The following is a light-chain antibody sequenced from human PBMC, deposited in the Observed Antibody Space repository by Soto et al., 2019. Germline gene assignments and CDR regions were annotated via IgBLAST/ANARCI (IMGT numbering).Light chain of an antibody. J-gene: IGLJ3*02. CDR2: GYN. CDR3: ATWDDSLNGWV. CDR1: SSNIGSNT. V-gene: IGLV1-44*01. Sequence: QSVLTQPPSASGTPGQTVAISCSGSSSNIGSNTVNWYQQFPGTAPKLLIYGYNQRPSGVPDRLSGSKSDTSASLAISGLLSEDESDYYCATWDDSLNGWVFGGGTKLTVL.